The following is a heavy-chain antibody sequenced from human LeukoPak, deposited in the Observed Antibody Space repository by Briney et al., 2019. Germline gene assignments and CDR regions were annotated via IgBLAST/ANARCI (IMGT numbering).Heavy chain of an antibody. J-gene: IGHJ6*02. CDR3: AKVMVPEGYYYSMDV. CDR1: GFTFSSYA. D-gene: IGHD2-2*01. CDR2: ISSGDGST. V-gene: IGHV3-23*01. Sequence: GGSLRLSCAASGFTFSSYAMSWVRQAPGKGLEWVSGISSGDGSTYYADSVKGRFTISRDNSKNTLYLQMNSLRAEDTAVYYCAKVMVPEGYYYSMDVWGQGTTVTVSS.